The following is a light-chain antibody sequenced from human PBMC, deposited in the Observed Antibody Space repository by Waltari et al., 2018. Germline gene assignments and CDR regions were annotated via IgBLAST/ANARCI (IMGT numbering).Light chain of an antibody. CDR2: GAS. CDR3: QHYLRLPVT. V-gene: IGKV3-20*01. J-gene: IGKJ1*01. Sequence: EIVLTQSPGTLSLSLWERATVSCRASQSVSRALAWYQQKPGQAPRLLIYGASTRATGIPDRFSGSGSGTDFSLTISRLEPGDFAVYFCQHYLRLPVTFGQGTTVEI. CDR1: QSVSRA.